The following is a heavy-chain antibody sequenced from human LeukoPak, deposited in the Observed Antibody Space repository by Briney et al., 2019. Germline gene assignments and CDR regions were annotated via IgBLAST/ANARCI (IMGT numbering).Heavy chain of an antibody. CDR2: IYTSGST. J-gene: IGHJ6*03. Sequence: SETLSLTCTVSGGSISSGSYYWSWIRQPAGKGLEWIGRIYTSGSTNYNPSLKSRVTISVDTSKNQFSLKLSSVTAADTAVYYCAGVWYSSSEHSYYYYMDVWGKGTTVTVSS. V-gene: IGHV4-61*02. CDR1: GGSISSGSYY. CDR3: AGVWYSSSEHSYYYYMDV. D-gene: IGHD6-6*01.